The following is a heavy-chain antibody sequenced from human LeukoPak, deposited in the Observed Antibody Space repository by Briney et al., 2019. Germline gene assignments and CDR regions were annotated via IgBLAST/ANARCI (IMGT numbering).Heavy chain of an antibody. D-gene: IGHD5-24*01. V-gene: IGHV3-30*09. CDR2: ISSDGKNK. J-gene: IGHJ1*01. Sequence: GGSLRLSCAASGFNFSSYAFHWVRQAPGKGLEWVAVISSDGKNKHHAESMKGRFAISRDNSKSTLYLQMDSLRAEDTAVYYCARDLDDYNTLPPLFQHWGQGTLVTVSS. CDR1: GFNFSSYA. CDR3: ARDLDDYNTLPPLFQH.